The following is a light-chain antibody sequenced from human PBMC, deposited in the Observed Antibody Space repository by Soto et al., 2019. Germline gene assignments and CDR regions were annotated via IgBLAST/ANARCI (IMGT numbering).Light chain of an antibody. CDR1: QSVSSSY. V-gene: IGKV3-20*01. Sequence: EIVLTQSPGTLSLSPGERATLSCRASQSVSSSYLAWYQQKPGQAPRLLIYGASSRATGIPDRFGGSGSGTDFTLTISRLEPEDVEVYYCQQYGSSPLTFGGGTKVEIK. CDR2: GAS. J-gene: IGKJ4*01. CDR3: QQYGSSPLT.